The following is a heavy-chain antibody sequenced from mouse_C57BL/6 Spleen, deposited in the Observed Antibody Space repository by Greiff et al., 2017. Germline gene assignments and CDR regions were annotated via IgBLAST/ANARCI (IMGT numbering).Heavy chain of an antibody. J-gene: IGHJ2*01. CDR1: GFTFSNYW. V-gene: IGHV6-3*01. CDR2: IRLKSDNYAT. CDR3: TGQGSRYHFLDY. Sequence: EVKLEESGGGLVQPGGSMKLSCVASGFTFSNYWMNWVRQSPEKGLEWVAQIRLKSDNYATHYAESVKGRFTISRDDSKSSVYLQMNNLRAEDTGIYYCTGQGSRYHFLDYWGQGTTLTVSS. D-gene: IGHD1-1*01.